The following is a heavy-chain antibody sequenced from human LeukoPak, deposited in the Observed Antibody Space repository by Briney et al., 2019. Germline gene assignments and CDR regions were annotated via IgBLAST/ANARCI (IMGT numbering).Heavy chain of an antibody. J-gene: IGHJ4*02. CDR2: IYYSGST. D-gene: IGHD3-10*01. CDR3: ARDYGSGSPFDY. CDR1: GGSISSSSYY. V-gene: IGHV4-39*07. Sequence: SETLSLTCTVSGGSISSSSYYWGWIRQPPGKGLEWIGSIYYSGSTYYNPSLKSRVTMSVDTSKNQFSLKLSSVTAADTAVYYCARDYGSGSPFDYWGQGTLVTVSS.